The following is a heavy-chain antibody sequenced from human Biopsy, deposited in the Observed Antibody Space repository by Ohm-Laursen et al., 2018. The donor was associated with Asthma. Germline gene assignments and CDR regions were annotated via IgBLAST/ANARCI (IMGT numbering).Heavy chain of an antibody. CDR2: INHDGTEK. Sequence: GSLRLSCVASGFTYGDYWMSWVRQVPGKGLDWVANINHDGTEKNHVDSLKGRFTIPRDNAKNSLYLQMNSLRAEDTAVYYCARTFHFWSPYHAEHYQLWGQGTLVTVSS. V-gene: IGHV3-7*01. J-gene: IGHJ1*01. CDR1: GFTYGDYW. D-gene: IGHD3-3*02. CDR3: ARTFHFWSPYHAEHYQL.